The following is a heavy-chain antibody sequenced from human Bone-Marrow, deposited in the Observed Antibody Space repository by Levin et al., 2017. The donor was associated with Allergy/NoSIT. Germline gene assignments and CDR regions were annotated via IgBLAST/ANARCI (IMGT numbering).Heavy chain of an antibody. D-gene: IGHD3-10*01. CDR1: GFTFSSYG. CDR2: ISYDGSNK. V-gene: IGHV3-30*18. CDR3: AKEITMVRGVIITDYFDY. Sequence: LSLTCAASGFTFSSYGMHWVRQAPGKGLEWVAVISYDGSNKYYADSVKGRFTISRDNSKNTLYLQMNSLRAEDTAVYYCAKEITMVRGVIITDYFDYWGQGTLVTVSS. J-gene: IGHJ4*02.